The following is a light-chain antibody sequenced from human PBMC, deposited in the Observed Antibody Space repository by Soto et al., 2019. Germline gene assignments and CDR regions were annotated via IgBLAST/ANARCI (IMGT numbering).Light chain of an antibody. CDR1: SPKVGTNT. Sequence: QTALNQSHSAPATRGQGVTISSSGTSPKVGTNTVNWYQQLPRTAPLLLIYVNSQRPSGVAQRFSGCKTGITASVTIGGPQSEEGADYYCAAWDDGVGVCVFGTGAKVTGL. V-gene: IGLV1-44*01. J-gene: IGLJ1*01. CDR2: VNS. CDR3: AAWDDGVGVCV.